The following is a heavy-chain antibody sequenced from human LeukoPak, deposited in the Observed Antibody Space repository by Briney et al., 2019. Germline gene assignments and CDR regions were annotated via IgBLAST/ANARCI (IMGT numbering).Heavy chain of an antibody. J-gene: IGHJ4*02. Sequence: SETLSLTCAVYGWSFSGYYWSWIRQSPGKGLESIGEINHSGSTNYNPSLKSRVTISVDTSMNQFSLKLSSVAAADTAVYYCARGIVGATRGLFDYWGQGILVTVSS. CDR2: INHSGST. V-gene: IGHV4-34*01. D-gene: IGHD1-26*01. CDR1: GWSFSGYY. CDR3: ARGIVGATRGLFDY.